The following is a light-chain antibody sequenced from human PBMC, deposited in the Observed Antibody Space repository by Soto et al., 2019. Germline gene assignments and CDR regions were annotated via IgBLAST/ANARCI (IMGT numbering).Light chain of an antibody. CDR3: SSYTSSSTLLYV. J-gene: IGLJ1*01. CDR1: SSDVGGYNY. V-gene: IGLV2-14*01. Sequence: QSVLTQPASVSGSPGQSITISCTGTSSDVGGYNYVSWYQQHPGKAPKLMIYDVSNRPSGVSNRFSGSKSGNTASLTISGLQADDEAAYYCSSYTSSSTLLYVFGSGTKVTVL. CDR2: DVS.